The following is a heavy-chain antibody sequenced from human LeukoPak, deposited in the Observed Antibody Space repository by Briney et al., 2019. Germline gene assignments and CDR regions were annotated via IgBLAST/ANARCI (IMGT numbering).Heavy chain of an antibody. Sequence: PGGSLRLSCAASGFTFSSYAMSWVRQAPGKGLEWVSAISGSGGSTYYADSVKGRFTISRDNSKNTLYLQMNSLKTEDTAVYYCTRFQWELYFDYWGQGTLVTVSS. D-gene: IGHD1-26*01. CDR2: ISGSGGST. J-gene: IGHJ4*02. V-gene: IGHV3-23*01. CDR1: GFTFSSYA. CDR3: TRFQWELYFDY.